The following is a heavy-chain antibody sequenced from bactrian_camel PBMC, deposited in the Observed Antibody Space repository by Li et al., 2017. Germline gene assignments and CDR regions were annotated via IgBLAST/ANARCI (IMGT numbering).Heavy chain of an antibody. CDR3: AKGRPRLGLVAADLD. V-gene: IGHV3S53*01. D-gene: IGHD7*01. J-gene: IGHJ4*01. CDR1: DLTSHACT. CDR2: IAFDDTT. Sequence: QVQLVESGGGSVQAGGSLRLSCTAPDLTSHACTVEWYRQVDGQQREWISSIAFDDTTTYAGSVKGRFTISKDKAKDTVYLQMNDLKPEDTATYHCAKGRPRLGLVAADLDRGQGTQVTVS.